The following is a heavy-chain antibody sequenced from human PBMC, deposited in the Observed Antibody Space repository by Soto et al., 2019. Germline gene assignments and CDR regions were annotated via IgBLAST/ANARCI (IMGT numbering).Heavy chain of an antibody. V-gene: IGHV3-23*01. J-gene: IGHJ3*01. Sequence: EVQLLESGGGLTQPGGSLRLSCAASGITLSNYAMSWVRQAPGKGLEWVSAISGDGDGTYYADSVQGQFTISRDNSKNTLYLQMNSMRAEDKAVYFCATLPCIVVNDLCYNVFDLWGQGTMVTVSS. CDR2: ISGDGDGT. CDR3: ATLPCIVVNDLCYNVFDL. D-gene: IGHD2-8*01. CDR1: GITLSNYA.